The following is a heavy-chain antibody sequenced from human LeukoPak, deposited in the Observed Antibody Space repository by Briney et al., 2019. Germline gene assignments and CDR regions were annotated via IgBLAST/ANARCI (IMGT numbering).Heavy chain of an antibody. CDR2: ISGSGGST. J-gene: IGHJ5*02. CDR1: GFTFSSYA. D-gene: IGHD6-13*01. V-gene: IGHV3-23*01. Sequence: GGSLRLSCAASGFTFSSYAMSWVRQAPGKGLEWVSAISGSGGSTYYAASVKGRFTISRDNSKNTLYLQMNSLRAEDTAVYYCAKDPAAAGTTMFDPWGQGTLVTVSS. CDR3: AKDPAAAGTTMFDP.